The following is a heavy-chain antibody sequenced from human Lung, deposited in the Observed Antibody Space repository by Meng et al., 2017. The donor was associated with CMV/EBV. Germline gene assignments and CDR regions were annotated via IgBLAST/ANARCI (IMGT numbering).Heavy chain of an antibody. J-gene: IGHJ4*02. V-gene: IGHV4-34*01. CDR1: GGSFSGYY. CDR2: IKPSGST. CDR3: ARGILPQRGSTVPTPDY. D-gene: IGHD4-11*01. Sequence: GSXRLXCAVYGGSFSGYYGSWIRQLPGKGLEWIGEIKPSGSTNYNPSLKSRVTISVDTSKNQFSLRLSSVTAADTALYYCARGILPQRGSTVPTPDYWRQGTLVTVSS.